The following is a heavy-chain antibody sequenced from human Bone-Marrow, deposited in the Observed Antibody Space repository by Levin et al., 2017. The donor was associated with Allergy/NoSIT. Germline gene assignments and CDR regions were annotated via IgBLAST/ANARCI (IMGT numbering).Heavy chain of an antibody. J-gene: IGHJ5*02. Sequence: GESLKISCAASGFTFAGSAMNWARQAPGKGLEWVSLISASSANSYYADSVKGRFTVSRDNSNSTLYLQMNGLRADDTGIYYCARDIQSSSWGQGTLVTVSS. CDR1: GFTFAGSA. V-gene: IGHV3-23*01. CDR2: ISASSANS. D-gene: IGHD6-6*01. CDR3: ARDIQSSS.